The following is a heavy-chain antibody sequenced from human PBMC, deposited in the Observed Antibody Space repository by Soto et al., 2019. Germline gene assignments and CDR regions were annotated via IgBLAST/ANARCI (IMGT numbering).Heavy chain of an antibody. J-gene: IGHJ4*02. Sequence: HSETPSLTCTVCGDSISSHYWNWIRQPPGKGLEWIGEINYSGNTNYNPSLKSRVTISVDTSKNQFSLKLSSVTAADTAVYYCARPVGDCSGGSCYSGYYFDYWGQGTVVTVSS. CDR3: ARPVGDCSGGSCYSGYYFDY. D-gene: IGHD2-15*01. CDR2: INYSGNT. V-gene: IGHV4-59*11. CDR1: GDSISSHY.